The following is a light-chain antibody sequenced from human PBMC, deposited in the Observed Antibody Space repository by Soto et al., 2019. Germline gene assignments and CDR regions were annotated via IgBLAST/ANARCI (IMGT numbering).Light chain of an antibody. V-gene: IGLV2-14*01. CDR2: DVS. J-gene: IGLJ1*01. Sequence: QSALTQPASVSGSPGQSITISCTGTSSDVGAYNFVSWYQQHPGKAPKLMIYDVSNRPSGVSNRFSGSKSGNTASLTISGLQAEDEADYYCSSYTSSGTLYVFGAGTKSPS. CDR3: SSYTSSGTLYV. CDR1: SSDVGAYNF.